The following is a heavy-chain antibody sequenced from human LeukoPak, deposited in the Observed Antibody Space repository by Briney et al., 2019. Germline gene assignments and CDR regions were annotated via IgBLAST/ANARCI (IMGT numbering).Heavy chain of an antibody. CDR1: GFSFSSYW. Sequence: GGSLRLSCAASGFSFSSYWMSWARQALGKGLEWVANMKRDGSKKYYVDSVKGRFTISRDNPKNSLFLQMNILRAEDTAGYYCARGKDWFDTWGQGTLVTVSS. CDR2: MKRDGSKK. J-gene: IGHJ5*02. V-gene: IGHV3-7*01. CDR3: ARGKDWFDT.